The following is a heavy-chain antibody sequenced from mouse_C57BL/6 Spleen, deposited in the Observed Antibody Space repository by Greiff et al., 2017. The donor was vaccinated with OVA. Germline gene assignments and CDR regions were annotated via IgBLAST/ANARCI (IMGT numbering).Heavy chain of an antibody. D-gene: IGHD1-1*01. Sequence: QVQLQQSGAELVKPGASVKMSCKASGYTFTSYWITWVKQRPGQGLEWIGDIYPGSGSTNYNEKFKSKATLTVDTSSSTAYMQLSSLTSEDSAVYYCARGGLYYYGSSYYFDYWGQGTTLTVSS. V-gene: IGHV1-55*01. CDR1: GYTFTSYW. J-gene: IGHJ2*01. CDR2: IYPGSGST. CDR3: ARGGLYYYGSSYYFDY.